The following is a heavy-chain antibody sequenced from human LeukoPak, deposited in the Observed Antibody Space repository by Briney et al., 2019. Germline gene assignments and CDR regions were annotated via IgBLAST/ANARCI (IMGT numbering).Heavy chain of an antibody. J-gene: IGHJ4*02. V-gene: IGHV4-59*01. CDR3: ARLYCSGGSCYFDY. Sequence: SETLSLTCTVSGGSISSYYWSWIRQPPGKGLEWIGYIYYSGSTNYNPPFKSRVTISVDTSKNQFSLKLSSVTAADTAVYYCARLYCSGGSCYFDYWGQGTLVTVSS. D-gene: IGHD2-15*01. CDR1: GGSISSYY. CDR2: IYYSGST.